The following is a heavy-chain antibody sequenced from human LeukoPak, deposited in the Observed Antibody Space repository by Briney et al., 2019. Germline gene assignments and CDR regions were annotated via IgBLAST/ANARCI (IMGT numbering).Heavy chain of an antibody. CDR3: VRDLRPGGADV. D-gene: IGHD2-2*01. V-gene: IGHV3-9*01. Sequence: GGSVRVSCAGSVPTIVDHAMHWIGQARGKGVEGVSGIFWKSSVAGYADSVKGRFTISRDTAKNSMFLQMSSLRVEDTALYYCVRDLRPGGADVWGRGATVTVSS. J-gene: IGHJ6*02. CDR1: VPTIVDHA. CDR2: IFWKSSVA.